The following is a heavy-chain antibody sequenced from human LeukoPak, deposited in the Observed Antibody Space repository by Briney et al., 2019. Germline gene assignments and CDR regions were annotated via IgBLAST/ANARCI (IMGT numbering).Heavy chain of an antibody. D-gene: IGHD6-19*01. CDR3: ARDHESSGWYRLNY. J-gene: IGHJ4*02. V-gene: IGHV6-1*01. CDR1: GDSVSSNSAA. Sequence: SQTLSLTCAISGDSVSSNSAAWNWLRQSPSRGLEWLGRTYYRSKWYNDYAVSVKSRITINPDASKNQFSLQLNSVTPEDTAVYYCARDHESSGWYRLNYWGQGTLVTVSS. CDR2: TYYRSKWYN.